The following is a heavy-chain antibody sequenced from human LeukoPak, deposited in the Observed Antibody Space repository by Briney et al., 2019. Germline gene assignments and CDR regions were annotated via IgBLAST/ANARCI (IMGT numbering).Heavy chain of an antibody. V-gene: IGHV3-7*01. CDR1: GFIFSNYW. CDR2: IKEDGSDK. J-gene: IGHJ4*02. CDR3: ARDAASGYDRFDY. Sequence: GGSLRLSCAASGFIFSNYWMAWVRQAPGKGLEWVANIKEDGSDKNYVDSVKGRFTISRDNAKNSLHLQMNSLRAEDTAVYYCARDAASGYDRFDYWGQGTQVTVSS. D-gene: IGHD2-2*01.